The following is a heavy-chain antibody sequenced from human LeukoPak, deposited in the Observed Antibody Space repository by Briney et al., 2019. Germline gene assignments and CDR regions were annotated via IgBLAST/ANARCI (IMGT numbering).Heavy chain of an antibody. V-gene: IGHV4-61*02. CDR1: GGSISSGSYY. J-gene: IGHJ3*02. D-gene: IGHD5-24*01. CDR2: IYTSGST. Sequence: SETLSLTCTVSGGSISSGSYYWSWIRQPAGKGLEWIGRIYTSGSTNYNPSLKSRVTISVDTSKNQFSLKLGSVTAADTAVYYCARADRGYDGYNFRWAFDIWGQGTMVTVSS. CDR3: ARADRGYDGYNFRWAFDI.